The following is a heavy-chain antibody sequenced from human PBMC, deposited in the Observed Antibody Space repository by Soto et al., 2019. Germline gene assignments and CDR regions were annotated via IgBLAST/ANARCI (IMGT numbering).Heavy chain of an antibody. CDR3: AHSLRGGYDNNYSFSGWAF. CDR2: IYWNDDK. J-gene: IGHJ6*04. CDR1: GFSLSTSGVG. D-gene: IGHD5-12*01. V-gene: IGHV2-5*01. Sequence: SGPTLVNPTQTLTLTCTFSGFSLSTSGVGVGWIRQPPGKALEWLALIYWNDDKRYSPSLKSRLTITKDTSKNQVVLTMTNMDIGNTPTFYCAHSLRGGYDNNYSFSGWAFGGKGTTVPVSS.